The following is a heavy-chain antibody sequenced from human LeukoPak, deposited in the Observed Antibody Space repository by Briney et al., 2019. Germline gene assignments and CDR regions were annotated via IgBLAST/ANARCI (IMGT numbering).Heavy chain of an antibody. Sequence: PGGSLRLSCAASGFTFSSYGMHWVRQAPGKGLEWVAVISYDGSNKYYADSVKGRFTISRDNSKNTLYLQMNSLRAEDTAVYYCAKDRRPYGDFQYYFDYWGQGTLVTVSS. CDR2: ISYDGSNK. CDR3: AKDRRPYGDFQYYFDY. CDR1: GFTFSSYG. J-gene: IGHJ4*02. V-gene: IGHV3-30*18. D-gene: IGHD4-17*01.